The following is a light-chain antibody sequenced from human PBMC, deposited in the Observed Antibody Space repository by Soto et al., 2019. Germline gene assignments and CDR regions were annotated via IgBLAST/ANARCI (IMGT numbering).Light chain of an antibody. J-gene: IGLJ2*01. CDR1: SSDVGGYNY. CDR3: SSYTGSSTPLV. V-gene: IGLV2-14*01. Sequence: QSVLTQPASVSGSPGQSITIPCTGTSSDVGGYNYVSWYQQHPGKAPKLMIYDVSNRPSGVSNRFSGSKSGNTASLTISGLQAEDEADYYCSSYTGSSTPLVFGGGTKLTVL. CDR2: DVS.